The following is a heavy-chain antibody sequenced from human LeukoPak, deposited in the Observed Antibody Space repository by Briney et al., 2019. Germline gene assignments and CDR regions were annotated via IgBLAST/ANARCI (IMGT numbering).Heavy chain of an antibody. V-gene: IGHV3-23*01. CDR3: AKAGIAVPATPEY. Sequence: GGSLRLSCAISGLTFHDYAMTWVRQAPGKGLEWVSTIVGDSSKTYYADSVKGRFIISRDNSKNMLYLQMNSLRAEDTAVYYCAKAGIAVPATPEYCGQGTQVTVS. J-gene: IGHJ4*02. CDR2: IVGDSSKT. D-gene: IGHD6-19*01. CDR1: GLTFHDYA.